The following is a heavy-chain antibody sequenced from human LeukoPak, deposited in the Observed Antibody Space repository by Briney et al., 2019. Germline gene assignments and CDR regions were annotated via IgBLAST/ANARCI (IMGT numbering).Heavy chain of an antibody. J-gene: IGHJ3*02. CDR1: GFTFSSYA. CDR2: ISGSGGST. CDR3: ARTRTAHYYDSSGSDWAFDI. D-gene: IGHD3-22*01. Sequence: GGSLRLSCAASGFTFSSYAMSWVRQAPGKGLEWVSAISGSGGSTYYADSVKGRFTISRDNSKSTLYLQMNSLRAEDTAVYYCARTRTAHYYDSSGSDWAFDIWGQGTMVTVSS. V-gene: IGHV3-23*01.